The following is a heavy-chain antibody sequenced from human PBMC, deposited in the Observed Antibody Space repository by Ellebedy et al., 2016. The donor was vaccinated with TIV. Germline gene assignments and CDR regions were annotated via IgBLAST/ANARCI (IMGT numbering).Heavy chain of an antibody. CDR3: TTGGSGNYYEDY. J-gene: IGHJ4*02. Sequence: GESLKISCEVSGFTFSNAWMSWVRQAPGKGLEWVGRTKSKTDGGTTDYAAPVKGRFTISRDDSKNTMFLQMNSLKIEDTAVYYCTTGGSGNYYEDYWGQGTLVTASS. V-gene: IGHV3-15*01. CDR2: TKSKTDGGTT. D-gene: IGHD3-10*01. CDR1: GFTFSNAW.